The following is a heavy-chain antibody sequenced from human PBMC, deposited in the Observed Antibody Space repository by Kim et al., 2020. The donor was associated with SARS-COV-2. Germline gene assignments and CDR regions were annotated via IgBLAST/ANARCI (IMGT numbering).Heavy chain of an antibody. D-gene: IGHD1-26*01. CDR2: IKSKTDGGTT. J-gene: IGHJ6*02. CDR3: TTDLREWELLLYFYYYYGMDV. CDR1: GFTFSNAW. V-gene: IGHV3-15*01. Sequence: GGSLRLSCAASGFTFSNAWMSWVRQAPGKGLEWVGRIKSKTDGGTTDYAAPVKGRFTISRDDSKNTLYLQMNSLKTEDTAVYYCTTDLREWELLLYFYYYYGMDVWGQRTTVTVAS.